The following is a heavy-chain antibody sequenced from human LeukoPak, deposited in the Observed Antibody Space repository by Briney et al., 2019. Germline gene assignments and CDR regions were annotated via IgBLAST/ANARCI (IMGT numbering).Heavy chain of an antibody. CDR1: GVSISSYY. D-gene: IGHD6-13*01. CDR3: ATVKTAAGGDWFDP. J-gene: IGHJ5*02. CDR2: IYYSGST. V-gene: IGHV4-59*01. Sequence: SETLSLTCTVSGVSISSYYWSWIRQPPGKGLEWIGYIYYSGSTNYNPSLKSRVTISVDTSKNQFSLNLTSVTAADTAVYYCATVKTAAGGDWFDPWGQGTLVTVSS.